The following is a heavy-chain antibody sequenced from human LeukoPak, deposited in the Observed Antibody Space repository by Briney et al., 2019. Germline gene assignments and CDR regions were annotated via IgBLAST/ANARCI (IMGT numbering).Heavy chain of an antibody. Sequence: ASVNVSCKASGYTFTSYDINWVRQATGQGLEWMGWMNPNSGNTGYAQKFQGRVTMTRNTSISTAYMELSSLRSEDTAVYYCARGDSSSWYRGHNWFDPWGQGTLVTVSS. CDR2: MNPNSGNT. CDR3: ARGDSSSWYRGHNWFDP. J-gene: IGHJ5*02. CDR1: GYTFTSYD. D-gene: IGHD6-13*01. V-gene: IGHV1-8*01.